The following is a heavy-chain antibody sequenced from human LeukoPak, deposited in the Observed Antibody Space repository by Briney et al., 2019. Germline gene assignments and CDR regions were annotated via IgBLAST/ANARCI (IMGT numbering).Heavy chain of an antibody. CDR1: GYTFTGYY. CDR3: ARYPFSSWYLWFDP. D-gene: IGHD6-13*01. CDR2: INPNSGGT. Sequence: ASVKVSCKASGYTFTGYYMHWVRQAPGQGLERMGWINPNSGGTNYAQKFQGRVTMTRDTSISTAYMELSRLRSDDTAVYYCARYPFSSWYLWFDPWGQGTLVTVSS. V-gene: IGHV1-2*02. J-gene: IGHJ5*02.